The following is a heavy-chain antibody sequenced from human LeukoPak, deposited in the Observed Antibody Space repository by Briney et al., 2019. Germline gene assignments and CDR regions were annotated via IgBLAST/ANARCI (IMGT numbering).Heavy chain of an antibody. J-gene: IGHJ4*02. CDR3: AAGSGYDLGTFDY. CDR2: ISSSSSTI. Sequence: YISSSSSTIYYADSVKGRFTISRDNAKNSLYLQMNSLRAEDTAVYYCAAGSGYDLGTFDYWGQGTLVTVSS. V-gene: IGHV3-48*01. D-gene: IGHD5-12*01.